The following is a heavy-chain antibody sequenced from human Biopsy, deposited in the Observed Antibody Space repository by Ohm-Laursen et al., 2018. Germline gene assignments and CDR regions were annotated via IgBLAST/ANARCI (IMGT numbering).Heavy chain of an antibody. Sequence: GSLRLSCAASGFTFSPYSMNWVRQAPGRGLEWVSSISSSGSFIHFADSVKGRFTISRDNARNSLYLQMNSLRAEDTAVYYCGRGQTVAPGYYGMDVWGQGTTVTVSS. CDR2: ISSSGSFI. CDR1: GFTFSPYS. J-gene: IGHJ6*02. CDR3: GRGQTVAPGYYGMDV. V-gene: IGHV3-21*01. D-gene: IGHD4-17*01.